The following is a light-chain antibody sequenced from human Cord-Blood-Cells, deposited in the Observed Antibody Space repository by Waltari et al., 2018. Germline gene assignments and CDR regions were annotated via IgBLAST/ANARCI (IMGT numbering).Light chain of an antibody. Sequence: DIQMTQSPSTLSASVGDRVTITCRASQSISSWLAWYQQKPGKAPKLLIYKASSLESGVPSRFSGSGSGTESTLTISILQPDDFATYYCQQYNSYSPLTFGGGTKVEIK. V-gene: IGKV1-5*03. CDR2: KAS. CDR3: QQYNSYSPLT. CDR1: QSISSW. J-gene: IGKJ4*01.